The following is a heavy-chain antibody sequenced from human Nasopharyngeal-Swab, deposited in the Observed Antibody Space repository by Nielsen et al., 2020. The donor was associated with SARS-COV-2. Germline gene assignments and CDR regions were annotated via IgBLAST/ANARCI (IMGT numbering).Heavy chain of an antibody. CDR1: GFTFGTYW. CDR2: INSDGSST. Sequence: GGSLRLSCAASGFTFGTYWMHWVRQAPGKGLEWVSRINSDGSSTGDADSVKGRFTVSRDNAKNTLYLQMNSLRVEDTAVYYCARGYAAMGFFDYWGQGTLVTVSS. J-gene: IGHJ4*02. CDR3: ARGYAAMGFFDY. V-gene: IGHV3-74*01. D-gene: IGHD2-2*01.